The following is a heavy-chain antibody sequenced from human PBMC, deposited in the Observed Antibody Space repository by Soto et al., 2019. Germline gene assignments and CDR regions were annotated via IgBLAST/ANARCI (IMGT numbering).Heavy chain of an antibody. J-gene: IGHJ6*02. CDR2: INSDGSST. V-gene: IGHV3-74*01. CDR1: GFTFSSYW. CDR3: ARVYPGSYYDYYYYGMDV. D-gene: IGHD3-10*01. Sequence: GGSLRLSCAASGFTFSSYWMHWVRQAPGKGLVWVSRINSDGSSTSYADSVKGRFTISRDNAKNTLYLQMNSLRAEDTAAYYCARVYPGSYYDYYYYGMDVWGQGTTVTVSS.